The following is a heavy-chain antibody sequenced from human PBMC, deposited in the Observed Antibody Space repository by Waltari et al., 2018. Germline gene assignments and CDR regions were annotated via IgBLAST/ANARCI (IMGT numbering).Heavy chain of an antibody. CDR2: IYTSGST. CDR3: ASLTYCTNGVCSNP. J-gene: IGHJ5*02. CDR1: GGSISSYY. Sequence: QVQLQESGPGLVKPSETLSLTCTVSGGSISSYYWSWIRQPAGKGLEWIGRIYTSGSTNHNPSLKSRVTMSVDTSKNQFSLKLSSVTAADTAVYYCASLTYCTNGVCSNPWGQGTLVTVSS. D-gene: IGHD2-8*01. V-gene: IGHV4-4*07.